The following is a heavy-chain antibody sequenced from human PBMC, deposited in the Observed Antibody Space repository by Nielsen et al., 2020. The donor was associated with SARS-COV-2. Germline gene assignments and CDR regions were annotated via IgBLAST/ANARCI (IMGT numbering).Heavy chain of an antibody. Sequence: GGSLRLSCAASGFTFDDYAMHWVRQAPGKGLEWVSGISWNSGSIGYADSVKGRFTISRDNAKNSLYLQMNSLRAEDTALYYCAKDAGGSSSWYILSGYFDYWGQGTLVTASS. CDR2: ISWNSGSI. CDR3: AKDAGGSSSWYILSGYFDY. J-gene: IGHJ4*02. D-gene: IGHD6-13*01. V-gene: IGHV3-9*01. CDR1: GFTFDDYA.